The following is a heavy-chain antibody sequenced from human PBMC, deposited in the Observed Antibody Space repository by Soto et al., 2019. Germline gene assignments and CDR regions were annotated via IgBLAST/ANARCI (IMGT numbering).Heavy chain of an antibody. J-gene: IGHJ4*02. V-gene: IGHV4-30-4*01. Sequence: SETLSLTCSVSGDSMNNADYSWTWIRQPPGKGLQWIGYISYSGSTFYNPSLKTRLTMSVDTSKKQFSVRLRSVTAADTAVYYCARDRAHFYESSGRLDLWGQGMLVTVSS. CDR3: ARDRAHFYESSGRLDL. D-gene: IGHD3-22*01. CDR2: ISYSGST. CDR1: GDSMNNADYS.